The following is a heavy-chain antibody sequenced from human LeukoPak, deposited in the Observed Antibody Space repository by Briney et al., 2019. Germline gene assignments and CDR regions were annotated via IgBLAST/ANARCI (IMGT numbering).Heavy chain of an antibody. CDR2: IYTSGST. D-gene: IGHD3-22*01. V-gene: IGHV4-4*07. Sequence: SETLSLTCTVSGGSISSYYWSWIRQPPGKGLEWIGRIYTSGSTNYNPSLKSRVTISVDTSKNQFSLKLSSVTAADTAVYYCARDLHYYDSSAHYAHYYMDVWGKGTTVTVSS. CDR3: ARDLHYYDSSAHYAHYYMDV. J-gene: IGHJ6*03. CDR1: GGSISSYY.